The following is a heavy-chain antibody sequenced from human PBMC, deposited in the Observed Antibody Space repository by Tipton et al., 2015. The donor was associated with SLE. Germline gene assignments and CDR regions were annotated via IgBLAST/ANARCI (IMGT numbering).Heavy chain of an antibody. Sequence: SLRLSCAASGFTFSSCAMNWVRQAPGKGLECVSTISGSGGSTYYADSVKGRFTISRDNSKNTLYLQMNSLRAEDTAVYYCAKWGDYFDYWGQGTLVTVSS. CDR1: GFTFSSCA. V-gene: IGHV3-23*01. CDR3: AKWGDYFDY. D-gene: IGHD3-16*01. CDR2: ISGSGGST. J-gene: IGHJ4*02.